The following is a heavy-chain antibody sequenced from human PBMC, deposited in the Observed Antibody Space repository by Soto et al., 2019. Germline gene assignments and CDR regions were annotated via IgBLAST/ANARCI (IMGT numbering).Heavy chain of an antibody. Sequence: SETLSLTCAVYGGSFSGYYWSWIRQPPGRGLEWIGEINHSGSTNYNPSLKSRVTISVDTSKNQFSLKLSSVTAADTAVYYCARVRMALDYDYVWGSYRHFDYWGQGTLVTVSS. J-gene: IGHJ4*02. CDR1: GGSFSGYY. D-gene: IGHD3-16*02. V-gene: IGHV4-34*01. CDR2: INHSGST. CDR3: ARVRMALDYDYVWGSYRHFDY.